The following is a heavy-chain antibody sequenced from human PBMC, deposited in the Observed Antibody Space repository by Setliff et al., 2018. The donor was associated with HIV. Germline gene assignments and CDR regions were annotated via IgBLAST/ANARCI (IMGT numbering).Heavy chain of an antibody. J-gene: IGHJ4*02. V-gene: IGHV3-21*03. CDR2: LSGDSNHI. CDR3: AKNLYRSGWSPLDY. Sequence: PGGSLRLSCAASGFTFSIYTMNWVRQAPGKGLEWVSSLSGDSNHIYYADSVKGRFTISRDNAKNSLYLQMNSLRAEDTAVYYCAKNLYRSGWSPLDYWGQGTLVTVSS. D-gene: IGHD6-13*01. CDR1: GFTFSIYT.